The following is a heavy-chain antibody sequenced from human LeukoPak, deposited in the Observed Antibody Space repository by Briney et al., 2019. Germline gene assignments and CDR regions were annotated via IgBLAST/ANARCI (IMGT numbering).Heavy chain of an antibody. Sequence: SETLSLTCAVYGGSFSGYYWSWIRQPPGKGLEWIGEINHSGSTNYNPSLKSRVTISVDTSKNQFSLKLSSVTAADTAVYYCARFSYGDYDFFLWDYFDYWGQGTLVTVSS. V-gene: IGHV4-34*01. CDR2: INHSGST. CDR1: GGSFSGYY. CDR3: ARFSYGDYDFFLWDYFDY. D-gene: IGHD4-17*01. J-gene: IGHJ4*02.